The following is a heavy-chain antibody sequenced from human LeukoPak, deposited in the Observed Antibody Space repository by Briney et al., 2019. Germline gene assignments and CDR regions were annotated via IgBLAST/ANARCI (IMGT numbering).Heavy chain of an antibody. D-gene: IGHD5-18*01. CDR3: ARRGHGYGSPFDY. CDR1: GFTFSSYA. Sequence: GGSLRLSCAASGFTFSSYAMSWVRQAPGKGLEWVANIKQDGSEKYYVDSVKGRFTISRDNAKNSLYLQMNSLGAEDTAVYYCARRGHGYGSPFDYWGQGTLVTVSS. J-gene: IGHJ4*02. CDR2: IKQDGSEK. V-gene: IGHV3-7*01.